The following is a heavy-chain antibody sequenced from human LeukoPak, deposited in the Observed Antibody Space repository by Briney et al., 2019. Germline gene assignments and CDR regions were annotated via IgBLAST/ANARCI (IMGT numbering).Heavy chain of an antibody. CDR1: GFTFTSYG. CDR2: IWSDGTNK. J-gene: IGHJ4*02. V-gene: IGHV3-33*06. CDR3: AKDIERGFDYTNSLDY. D-gene: IGHD4-11*01. Sequence: GKSLGLSCAASGFTFTSYGMHWVRQAPGKGLEWVAVIWSDGTNKYYADSVKGRFAISRDDSKNMVYLQMNSLRVEDTAVYYCAKDIERGFDYTNSLDYWGQGTLVTVSS.